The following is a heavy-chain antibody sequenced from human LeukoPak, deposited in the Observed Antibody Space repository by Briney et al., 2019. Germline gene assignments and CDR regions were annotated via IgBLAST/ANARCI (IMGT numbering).Heavy chain of an antibody. CDR2: ISWNSGSI. CDR3: AKASGSYYDLGLDF. J-gene: IGHJ4*02. Sequence: PGRSLRLSCAASGFTFYDYAMYWVRQAPGKGLEWVSGISWNSGSIGYADSVKGRFTISRDNAKNSLYLQMNSLRAEDTALYYCAKASGSYYDLGLDFWGQGTLVTVSS. V-gene: IGHV3-9*01. D-gene: IGHD1-26*01. CDR1: GFTFYDYA.